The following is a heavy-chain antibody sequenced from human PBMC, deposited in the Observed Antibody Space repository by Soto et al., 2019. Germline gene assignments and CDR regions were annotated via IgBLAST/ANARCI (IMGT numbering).Heavy chain of an antibody. D-gene: IGHD6-13*01. Sequence: SETLSLTCTVSGGSVSSAAYYWSWIQQPPGKGLEWIGYIYYSGSTNYNPSLKSRVTISVDTSKNQFSLKLTSVTAADTSVYYCARQQMVPPYYFNYWGQGTLVTVSS. CDR1: GGSVSSAAYY. V-gene: IGHV4-61*08. J-gene: IGHJ4*02. CDR2: IYYSGST. CDR3: ARQQMVPPYYFNY.